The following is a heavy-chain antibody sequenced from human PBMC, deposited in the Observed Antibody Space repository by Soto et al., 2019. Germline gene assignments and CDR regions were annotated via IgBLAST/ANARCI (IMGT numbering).Heavy chain of an antibody. CDR2: INHSGST. J-gene: IGHJ5*02. CDR1: GGSFSGYY. D-gene: IGHD3-22*01. CDR3: ASLYYYDSSGVDLFDP. V-gene: IGHV4-34*01. Sequence: SETLSLTCAVYGGSFSGYYWSWIRQPPGKGLEWIGEINHSGSTNYNPSLKSRVTISVDTSKNQFSLKLSSVTAADTAVYYCASLYYYDSSGVDLFDPWGQGTLVTVPS.